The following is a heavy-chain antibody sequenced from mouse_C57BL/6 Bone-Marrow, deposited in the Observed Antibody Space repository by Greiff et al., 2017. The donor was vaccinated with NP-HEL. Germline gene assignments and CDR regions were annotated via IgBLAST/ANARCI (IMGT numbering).Heavy chain of an antibody. Sequence: QVQLQQPGAELVMPGASVKLSCKASGYTFTSYWMHWVKQRPGQGLEWIGEIDPSDSYTNYNQKFKGKSTLTVDTSSSTAYMQLSSLTSEDSAVYYCAREGRRYAMDYWGQGTSVTVSS. V-gene: IGHV1-69*01. D-gene: IGHD2-14*01. J-gene: IGHJ4*01. CDR1: GYTFTSYW. CDR3: AREGRRYAMDY. CDR2: IDPSDSYT.